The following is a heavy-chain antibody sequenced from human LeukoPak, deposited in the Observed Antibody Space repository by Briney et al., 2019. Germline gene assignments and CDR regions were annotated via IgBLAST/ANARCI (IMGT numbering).Heavy chain of an antibody. J-gene: IGHJ4*02. CDR2: IYSGGST. CDR1: GFTVSSNY. CDR3: ARGPIVGATIGEDY. V-gene: IGHV3-53*01. D-gene: IGHD1-26*01. Sequence: PGGSLRLSCAASGFTVSSNYMGWVRQAPGKGLEWVSVIYSGGSTYYADSVKGRFTISRDNSKNTLYLQMNSLRAEDTAVYYCARGPIVGATIGEDYWGQGTLVTVSS.